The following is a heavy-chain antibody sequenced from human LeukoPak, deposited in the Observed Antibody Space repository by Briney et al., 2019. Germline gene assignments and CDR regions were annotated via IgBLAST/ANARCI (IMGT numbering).Heavy chain of an antibody. V-gene: IGHV4-38-2*02. CDR3: GRTGAGYYYYMDV. D-gene: IGHD1-26*01. CDR2: IYRSGST. Sequence: PSETLSLTCIVSGYSISSGYYWGWIRQSPGKGLEWIGTIYRSGSTYSNPSLRGRVTISVDTSKNQFSLKLSSGTAADTAVYYCGRTGAGYYYYMDVWGKGTTVTVSS. J-gene: IGHJ6*03. CDR1: GYSISSGYY.